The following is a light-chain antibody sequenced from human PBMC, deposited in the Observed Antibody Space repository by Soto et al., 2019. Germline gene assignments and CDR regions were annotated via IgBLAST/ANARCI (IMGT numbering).Light chain of an antibody. CDR1: RSNIGNNY. CDR3: EAWDSNLSGGV. Sequence: QSVLTQSPSVSAAPGQKVTVSCSGSRSNIGNNYVSWYQHLPGTAPKLLIYDNDKRPSGIPDRFSASKSGTSATLDITGLQTGDEADYYCEAWDSNLSGGVFGGGTKVTVL. J-gene: IGLJ3*02. CDR2: DND. V-gene: IGLV1-51*01.